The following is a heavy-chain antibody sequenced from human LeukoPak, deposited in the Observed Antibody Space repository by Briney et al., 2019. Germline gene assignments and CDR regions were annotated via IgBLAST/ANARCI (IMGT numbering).Heavy chain of an antibody. CDR1: GGTFSSYA. V-gene: IGHV1-69*05. J-gene: IGHJ4*02. CDR2: IIPIFGTA. D-gene: IGHD5-24*01. Sequence: SVKVSCKASGGTFSSYAISWVRQAPGQELEWMGRIIPIFGTANYAQKFQGRVTITTDESTSTAYMELSSLRSEDTAVYYCAREGGIPRRDGYNFDYWGQGTLVTVSS. CDR3: AREGGIPRRDGYNFDY.